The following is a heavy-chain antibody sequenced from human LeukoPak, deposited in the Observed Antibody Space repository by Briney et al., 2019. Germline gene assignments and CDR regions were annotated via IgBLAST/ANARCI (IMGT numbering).Heavy chain of an antibody. V-gene: IGHV1-69*05. Sequence: SVKVSCKASGGTSSSHAISWVRQAPGQGLEWMGGIIPIFGTANYAQKFQGRVTITTDESTSTAYMELSSLRSEDTAVYYCASTRRTAMPSYYFDYWGQGTLVTVSS. CDR1: GGTSSSHA. D-gene: IGHD5-18*01. CDR3: ASTRRTAMPSYYFDY. CDR2: IIPIFGTA. J-gene: IGHJ4*02.